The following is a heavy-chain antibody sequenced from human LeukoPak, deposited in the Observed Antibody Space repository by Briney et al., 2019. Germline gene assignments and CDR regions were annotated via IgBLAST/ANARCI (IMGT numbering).Heavy chain of an antibody. J-gene: IGHJ4*02. CDR1: GGSISSYY. D-gene: IGHD2-15*01. CDR3: ARSDVVAATPMGY. CDR2: IYYSGGT. V-gene: IGHV4-59*01. Sequence: SETLSLTCTVSGGSISSYYWTWIRQPPGKGLEWIGYIYYSGGTNYNPSLKSRVTISVDTSKNQFSLKLSSVTAADTAVYYCARSDVVAATPMGYWGQGTLVTVSS.